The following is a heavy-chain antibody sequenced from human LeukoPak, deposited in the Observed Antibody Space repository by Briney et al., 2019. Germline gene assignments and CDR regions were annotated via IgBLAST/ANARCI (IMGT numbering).Heavy chain of an antibody. CDR3: ARVRHGGDCFDY. J-gene: IGHJ4*02. Sequence: GGSLRLSCAASGFTFSSYAMHWVRQAPGKGLEDVSAIVGDGGTTYYVDSVKGRFTISRDNSKNTLYLQMDSLRAEDMAVYYCARVRHGGDCFDYWGQGTLVTVSS. D-gene: IGHD2-21*01. CDR2: IVGDGGTT. V-gene: IGHV3-64*02. CDR1: GFTFSSYA.